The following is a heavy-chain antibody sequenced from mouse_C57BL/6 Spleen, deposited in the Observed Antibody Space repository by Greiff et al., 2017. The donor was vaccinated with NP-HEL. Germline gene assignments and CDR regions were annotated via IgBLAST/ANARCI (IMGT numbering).Heavy chain of an antibody. V-gene: IGHV7-4*01. J-gene: IGHJ3*01. Sequence: EVKLVESGGGLVQPGASLRLSCAASGFTFTDYYMSWVRQPPGKAPEWLALIRNKANGYTTEYTASVKGRFPISSDNSQNTLYLKMNTLRPEDTATDYCVKAEENDYPFAYWGQGTLVTVSA. D-gene: IGHD2-4*01. CDR2: IRNKANGYTT. CDR3: VKAEENDYPFAY. CDR1: GFTFTDYY.